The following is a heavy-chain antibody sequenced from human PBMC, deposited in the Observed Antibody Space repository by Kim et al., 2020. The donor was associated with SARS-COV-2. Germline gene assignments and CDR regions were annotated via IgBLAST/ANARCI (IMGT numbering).Heavy chain of an antibody. CDR3: ARFEDGYNY. J-gene: IGHJ4*02. D-gene: IGHD5-12*01. V-gene: IGHV4-34*01. Sequence: SETLSLTCAVYGGSFSGYYWSWIRQPPGKGLEWIGEINHSGSTNYNPSLKSRVTISVDTSKNQFSLKLSSVTAADTAVYYCARFEDGYNYWGQVTLVTVSS. CDR1: GGSFSGYY. CDR2: INHSGST.